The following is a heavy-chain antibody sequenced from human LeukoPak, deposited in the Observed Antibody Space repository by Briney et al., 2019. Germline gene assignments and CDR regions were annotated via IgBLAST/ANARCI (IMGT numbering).Heavy chain of an antibody. CDR1: GGSMNRNY. CDR3: ARVALYYDSSGYYGKGYYYYYMDV. J-gene: IGHJ6*03. D-gene: IGHD3-22*01. V-gene: IGHV4-59*12. Sequence: SETLSLTCNVSGGSMNRNYWSWIRQPPGKGLEWIGYIHYSGSTNYNPSLKSRVTITEDTSKNQFSLKLSSVTAADTAVYYCARVALYYDSSGYYGKGYYYYYMDVWGKGTTVTVSS. CDR2: IHYSGST.